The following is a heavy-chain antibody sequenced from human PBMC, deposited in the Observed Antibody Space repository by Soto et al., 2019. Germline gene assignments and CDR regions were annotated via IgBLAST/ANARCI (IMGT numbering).Heavy chain of an antibody. J-gene: IGHJ4*02. CDR1: GGSISSYY. Sequence: QVQLQESGPGLVKPSETLSLTCTVSGGSISSYYWSWIRQPPGKGLEWIGYIYYSGSTRYNPSLDSRVTISVDTSKTQFTLKRSSVTAADTGVYYCARRHGPFDFWGQGTLVTVSS. CDR3: ARRHGPFDF. CDR2: IYYSGST. V-gene: IGHV4-59*01.